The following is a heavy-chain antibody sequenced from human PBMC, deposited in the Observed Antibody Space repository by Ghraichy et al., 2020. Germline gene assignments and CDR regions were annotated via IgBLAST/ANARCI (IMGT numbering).Heavy chain of an antibody. V-gene: IGHV4-34*01. CDR1: GGSFSGYY. D-gene: IGHD6-6*01. CDR2: INHSGST. J-gene: IGHJ5*02. CDR3: ARGEEQLALNL. Sequence: SETLSLTCAVYGGSFSGYYWSWIRQPPGKGLEWIGEINHSGSTNYNPSLKSRVTISVDTSKNQFSLKLSSVTAADTAVYYCARGEEQLALNLWGQGTLVTVSS.